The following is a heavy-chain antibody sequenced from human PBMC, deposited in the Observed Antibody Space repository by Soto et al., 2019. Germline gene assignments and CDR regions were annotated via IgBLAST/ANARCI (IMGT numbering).Heavy chain of an antibody. V-gene: IGHV4-39*01. CDR3: ATSNWFDP. J-gene: IGHJ5*02. CDR2: IYYSGST. Sequence: QLQLQESGPGLVKPSETLSLTCTVSGGSISSRGYYWGWIRQPPGKGLEWIGTIYYSGSTYYNPTLKSRVTISVDTSKKQFSLKLSSVPAADPAVYYCATSNWFDPWGQGTLVTVSS. CDR1: GGSISSRGYY.